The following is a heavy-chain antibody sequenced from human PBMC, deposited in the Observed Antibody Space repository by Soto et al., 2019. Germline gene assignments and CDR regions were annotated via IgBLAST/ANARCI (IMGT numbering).Heavy chain of an antibody. V-gene: IGHV5-51*01. CDR3: ARQSGVGATAELPYDY. J-gene: IGHJ4*02. CDR1: GYSFTSYW. D-gene: IGHD1-26*01. Sequence: GESLKISCKGSGYSFTSYWIGWVRQMPGKGLEWMGIIYPGDSDTRYSPSFQGQVTISADKSISTAYLQWSSLKASDTAMYYCARQSGVGATAELPYDYWGQGTLVTVSS. CDR2: IYPGDSDT.